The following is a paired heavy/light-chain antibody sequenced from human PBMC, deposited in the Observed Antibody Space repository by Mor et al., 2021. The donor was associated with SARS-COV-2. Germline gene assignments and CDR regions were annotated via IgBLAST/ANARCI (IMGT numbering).Light chain of an antibody. Sequence: EIVLTQSPGTLSLSPGERVALSCRASQSVSSAYLAWYQQKPGQAPRLLIYDASTRATGIPDRFSGSGSGTDFTLTISRLEPEDSAVYYCQQYGSSPPLTFGGGTKVEIK. V-gene: IGKV3-20*01. CDR2: DAS. J-gene: IGKJ4*01. CDR1: QSVSSAY. CDR3: QQYGSSPPLT.
Heavy chain of an antibody. Sequence: QVQLQESGPGLVKPSQTLSLTCTVSGGSTSSGDYYWTWIRQSPGKGLEWIGYIYYSGSTDYNPSLKSRVTISVDTSKNQFSLKLSSVTAADTAVYYCARAIGKPFYYGSGNYYSGLDYWGQGTLVTVSS. CDR1: GGSTSSGDYY. CDR2: IYYSGST. J-gene: IGHJ4*02. CDR3: ARAIGKPFYYGSGNYYSGLDY. V-gene: IGHV4-30-4*01. D-gene: IGHD3-10*01.